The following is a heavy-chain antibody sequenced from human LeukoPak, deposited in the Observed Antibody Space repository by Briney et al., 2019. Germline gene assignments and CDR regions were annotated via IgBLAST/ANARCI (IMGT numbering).Heavy chain of an antibody. J-gene: IGHJ3*02. CDR1: GGSISGQY. Sequence: SETLSLTCTVSGGSISGQYWRWIRQPPGKGLEWIGNIYYSGSTNYNPSLKSRVTMSVDTSKNQFSLKLTSVTVADTAVYYCGRARDVAFDIWGRGTMVTVSS. V-gene: IGHV4-59*11. CDR3: GRARDVAFDI. CDR2: IYYSGST.